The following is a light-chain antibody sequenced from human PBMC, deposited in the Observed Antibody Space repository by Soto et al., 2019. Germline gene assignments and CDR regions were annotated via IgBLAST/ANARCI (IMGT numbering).Light chain of an antibody. CDR1: QSISSY. CDR2: AAS. CDR3: QPSYSTPIT. Sequence: VGESVDLTGRARQSISSYLNWYQQKPGKAPKLLIYAASSLQSGVPSRFSGRGSATDYTGPRCRLQPENVATNYEQPSYSTPITNRQGTRLEIK. V-gene: IGKV1-39*01. J-gene: IGKJ5*01.